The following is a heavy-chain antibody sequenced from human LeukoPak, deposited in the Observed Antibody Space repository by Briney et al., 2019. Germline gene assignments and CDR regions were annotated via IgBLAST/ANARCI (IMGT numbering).Heavy chain of an antibody. J-gene: IGHJ6*02. Sequence: GGSLRLSCAASGFTFSSYAMSWVRQAPGKGLEWVSAISGSGGSTYYADSVKGRFTISRDNSKNTLYLQMNSLRAEDTALYYCAKVRACSTTSCYRTYGMDVWGQGTTVTVSS. D-gene: IGHD2-2*01. CDR1: GFTFSSYA. CDR2: ISGSGGST. V-gene: IGHV3-23*01. CDR3: AKVRACSTTSCYRTYGMDV.